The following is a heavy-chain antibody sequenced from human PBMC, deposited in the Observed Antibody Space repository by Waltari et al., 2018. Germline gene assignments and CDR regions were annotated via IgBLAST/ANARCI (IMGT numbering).Heavy chain of an antibody. CDR2: IYHSGST. CDR3: VRIIRYCSGGSCPYYFDY. V-gene: IGHV4-38-2*01. Sequence: QVQLQESGPGLVKPSETLSLTCAVSGYSISSGYYWGWIRQPPGKGLEWIGSIYHSGSTYYNPSLKSRVTISGDTSKNQFSLKLSSVTAADTAVYYCVRIIRYCSGGSCPYYFDYWGQGTLVTVSS. D-gene: IGHD2-15*01. CDR1: GYSISSGYY. J-gene: IGHJ4*02.